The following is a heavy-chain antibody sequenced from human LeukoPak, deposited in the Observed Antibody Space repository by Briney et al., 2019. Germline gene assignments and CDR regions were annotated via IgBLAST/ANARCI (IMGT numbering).Heavy chain of an antibody. CDR1: GFTFSLYN. J-gene: IGHJ4*02. CDR2: ISSSSNYI. CDR3: ASPYNSRWYELCY. V-gene: IGHV3-21*01. D-gene: IGHD6-13*01. Sequence: GGPLRLSCAASGFTFSLYNMNWVRQAPGKGLEWVASISSSSNYIYYADLVKGRFTIARDNAKKSLYLQMNSLRAEDTAVYYCASPYNSRWYELCYWGQGTLVTVSS.